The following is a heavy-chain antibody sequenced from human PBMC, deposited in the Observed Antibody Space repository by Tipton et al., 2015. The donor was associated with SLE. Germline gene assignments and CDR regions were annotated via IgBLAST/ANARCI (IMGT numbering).Heavy chain of an antibody. CDR1: GGSISSSSYY. CDR3: ARRKSSSWANYYYYGMDV. D-gene: IGHD6-13*01. J-gene: IGHJ6*02. V-gene: IGHV4-39*07. Sequence: TLSLTCTVSGGSISSSSYYWSWIRQPPGKGLEWIGEINHSGSTNYNPSLKSRVTISVDTSKNQFSLKLSSVTAADTAVCYCARRKSSSWANYYYYGMDVWGQGTTVTVSS. CDR2: INHSGST.